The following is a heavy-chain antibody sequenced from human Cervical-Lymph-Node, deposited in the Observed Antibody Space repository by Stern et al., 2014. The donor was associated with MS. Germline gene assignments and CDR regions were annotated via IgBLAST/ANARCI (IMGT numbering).Heavy chain of an antibody. J-gene: IGHJ3*02. CDR2: IYYSGST. CDR1: GGSISSTSYY. D-gene: IGHD6-19*01. CDR3: ARPGPDSSGWSSAFDI. Sequence: QVQLQESGPGLVKPSETLSLTCTVSGGSISSTSYYWGWIRQPPGKGLEWIGSIYYSGSTYYNPSLKSRVTISVDTSKNQFSRKRSSVTAADTAVYYCARPGPDSSGWSSAFDIWGQGTMVTVSS. V-gene: IGHV4-39*01.